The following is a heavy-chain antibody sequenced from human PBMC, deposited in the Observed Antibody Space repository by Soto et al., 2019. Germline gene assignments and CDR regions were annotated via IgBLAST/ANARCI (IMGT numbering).Heavy chain of an antibody. J-gene: IGHJ4*02. V-gene: IGHV2-5*02. Sequence: QITLKESGPTLVKPTQTLTLTCSFSGFSLNAPAVGVGWIRQPPGKALEWLAFTYWDDDNHYSPSLKSRLTITTDTSKNQVVLTMTNTDPVDTATYYCAHSSGWLFDYWGQGILVTVSS. CDR2: TYWDDDN. CDR3: AHSSGWLFDY. CDR1: GFSLNAPAVG. D-gene: IGHD6-19*01.